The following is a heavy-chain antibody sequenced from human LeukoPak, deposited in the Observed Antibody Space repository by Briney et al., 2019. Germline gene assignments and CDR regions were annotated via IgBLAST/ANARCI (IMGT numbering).Heavy chain of an antibody. Sequence: GGSLRLSCAASGFTFSHYSMHWVRQAPGKGLEWVSAISGSGGSTYYADSVKGRFTISRDNSKNTLYLQMNSLRAEDTAVYYCARQGAAGAFDIWGQGTMVTVSS. CDR2: ISGSGGST. V-gene: IGHV3-23*01. J-gene: IGHJ3*02. D-gene: IGHD4/OR15-4a*01. CDR1: GFTFSHYS. CDR3: ARQGAAGAFDI.